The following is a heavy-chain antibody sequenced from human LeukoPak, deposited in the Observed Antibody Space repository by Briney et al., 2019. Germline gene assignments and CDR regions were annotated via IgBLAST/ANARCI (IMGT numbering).Heavy chain of an antibody. Sequence: GGSLRLSCAASGFTFSSYAMSWVRQAPGKGLEWVSAISGSGGSTYYADSVKGRFTISRDNSKNTLYLQMNSLRAEDTAVYYCARDVGVGLRLTFDYWGQGTLVTVSS. CDR2: ISGSGGST. CDR3: ARDVGVGLRLTFDY. J-gene: IGHJ4*02. D-gene: IGHD5-12*01. CDR1: GFTFSSYA. V-gene: IGHV3-23*01.